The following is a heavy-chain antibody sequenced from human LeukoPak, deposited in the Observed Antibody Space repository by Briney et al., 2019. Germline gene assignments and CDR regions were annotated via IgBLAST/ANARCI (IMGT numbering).Heavy chain of an antibody. CDR3: ARYNWNYEVRGSYYYYYMHV. D-gene: IGHD1-7*01. CDR1: GGFISSYY. J-gene: IGHJ6*03. CDR2: IYTSGST. Sequence: KASETLSLTCTVSGGFISSYYWSWIRQPPGKGLEWLGYIYTSGSTNYNPSLKSRVTISVDTSKNQFSLKLSSVTAADTGVYYCARYNWNYEVRGSYYYYYMHVWGKGTTVTVSS. V-gene: IGHV4-4*09.